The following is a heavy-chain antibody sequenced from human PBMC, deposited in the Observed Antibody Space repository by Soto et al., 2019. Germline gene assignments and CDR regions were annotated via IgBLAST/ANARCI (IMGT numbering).Heavy chain of an antibody. CDR1: GYTFTSYG. CDR3: ARDPGSYLYYYYYGMDV. CDR2: ISAYNGNT. J-gene: IGHJ6*02. Sequence: ASVKVSCKASGYTFTSYGISWVRQAPGQGLEWMGWISAYNGNTNYAQKLQGRVTMTTDTSTSTAYMELRSLRSDDTAVYYCARDPGSYLYYYYYGMDVWGQGTTVTVSS. D-gene: IGHD1-26*01. V-gene: IGHV1-18*01.